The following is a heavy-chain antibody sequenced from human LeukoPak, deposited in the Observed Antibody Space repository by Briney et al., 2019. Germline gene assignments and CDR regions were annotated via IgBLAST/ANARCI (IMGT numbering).Heavy chain of an antibody. CDR3: ATDHWVVGATSFDY. D-gene: IGHD1-26*01. CDR2: FDPEDGET. Sequence: TSVKVSCKVSGYTLTELSMHWVRQAPGKGLEWMRGFDPEDGETIYAQKFQGRVTMTEDTSTDTAYMELSSLRSEDTAVYYCATDHWVVGATSFDYWGQGTLVTVSS. J-gene: IGHJ4*02. CDR1: GYTLTELS. V-gene: IGHV1-24*01.